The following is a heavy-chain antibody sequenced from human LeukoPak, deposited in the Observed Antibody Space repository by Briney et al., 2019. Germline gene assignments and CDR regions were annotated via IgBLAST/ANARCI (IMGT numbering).Heavy chain of an antibody. D-gene: IGHD5-18*01. Sequence: ASVKVSCKASGFTFTSSAMQWVRKARGQRLEWIGWIVVGSGNTNYAQKFQERVTITRDMSTSTAYMELSSLRSEDTAVYYCAADSGYSYGPNMDVWGKGTTVTVSS. CDR2: IVVGSGNT. CDR3: AADSGYSYGPNMDV. V-gene: IGHV1-58*02. J-gene: IGHJ6*03. CDR1: GFTFTSSA.